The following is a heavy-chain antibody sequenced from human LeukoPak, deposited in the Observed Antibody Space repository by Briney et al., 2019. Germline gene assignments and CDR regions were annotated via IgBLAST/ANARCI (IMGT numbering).Heavy chain of an antibody. CDR3: ARVLIPSIAALTFDY. CDR1: GHTFTGYC. CDR2: INPNSGGT. J-gene: IGHJ4*02. Sequence: GASVKVSCKASGHTFTGYCMHWVRQAPGQGLEWMGWINPNSGGTNYAQKFQGRVTMTRDTSISTAYMELSRLRSDDTAVYYCARVLIPSIAALTFDYWGQGTLVTVSS. V-gene: IGHV1-2*02. D-gene: IGHD6-6*01.